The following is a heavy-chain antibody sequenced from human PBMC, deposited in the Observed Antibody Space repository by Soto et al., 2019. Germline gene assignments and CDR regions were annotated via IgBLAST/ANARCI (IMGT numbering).Heavy chain of an antibody. Sequence: ASVKVSCKASGYTFTNNDVSWVRQATGQGLEWMGWVNPGSGDTGYAQKFQGRLTMTRDISIATAYMELNSLTSEDTAIYYCARMHSFGSLNWVDPWGQGTLVTVSS. V-gene: IGHV1-8*01. CDR1: GYTFTNND. J-gene: IGHJ5*02. CDR3: ARMHSFGSLNWVDP. D-gene: IGHD5-18*01. CDR2: VNPGSGDT.